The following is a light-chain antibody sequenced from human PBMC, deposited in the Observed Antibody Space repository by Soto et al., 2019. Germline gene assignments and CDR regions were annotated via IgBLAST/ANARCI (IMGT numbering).Light chain of an antibody. CDR2: DTS. J-gene: IGKJ5*01. V-gene: IGKV3D-15*01. Sequence: EIVMTQSPATLSVSPGESATLSCRASQSVSSYLAWYQQKPGQAPRLLIYDTSIRASGIPARFSGSGSGTDFTLTIGRLEPQDSAMYYCQQYVISVTFGQGTRLEIK. CDR3: QQYVISVT. CDR1: QSVSSY.